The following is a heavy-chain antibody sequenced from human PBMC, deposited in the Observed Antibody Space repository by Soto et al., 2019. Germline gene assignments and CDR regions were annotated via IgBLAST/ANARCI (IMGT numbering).Heavy chain of an antibody. J-gene: IGHJ4*02. D-gene: IGHD6-13*01. V-gene: IGHV3-30*03. Sequence: QVQLVESGGGVVQPGRSLRLSCAASGFTFSSYGMHWVRQAPGKGLEWVALISYDGSDKYYADSVKGRFTISRDNSKTTLYLQMNSLRVEDTAVYYCGAGQYFSDYWGQGTLFTVSS. CDR1: GFTFSSYG. CDR3: GAGQYFSDY. CDR2: ISYDGSDK.